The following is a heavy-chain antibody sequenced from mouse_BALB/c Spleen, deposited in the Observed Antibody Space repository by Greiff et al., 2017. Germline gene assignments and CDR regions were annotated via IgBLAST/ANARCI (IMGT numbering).Heavy chain of an antibody. D-gene: IGHD2-10*01. CDR3: ARERVAYYGNLYYAMDY. Sequence: QVQLKESGPGLVAPSQSLSITCTVSGFSLTSYGVHWVRQPPGKGLEWLGVIWAGGSTNYNSALMSRLSISKDNSKSQVFLKMNSLQTDGTAMYYCARERVAYYGNLYYAMDYWGQGTSVTVSS. V-gene: IGHV2-9*02. J-gene: IGHJ4*01. CDR1: GFSLTSYG. CDR2: IWAGGST.